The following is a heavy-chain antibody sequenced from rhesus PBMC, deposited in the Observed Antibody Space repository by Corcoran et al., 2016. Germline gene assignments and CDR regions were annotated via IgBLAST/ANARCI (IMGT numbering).Heavy chain of an antibody. J-gene: IGHJ4*01. Sequence: QVQLQESGPGVVKPSETLSLTCAVSGGSISSGYYYWTWLRPPPRTGLEWIGGIYSNSDITNYNPSLKSRVTISKDTSKNQFSLKLSSVTAADTAVYYCARFNYGNYDMYYFDYWGQGVLVTVSS. D-gene: IGHD4-35*01. CDR3: ARFNYGNYDMYYFDY. V-gene: IGHV4S12*01. CDR1: GGSISSGYYY. CDR2: IYSNSDIT.